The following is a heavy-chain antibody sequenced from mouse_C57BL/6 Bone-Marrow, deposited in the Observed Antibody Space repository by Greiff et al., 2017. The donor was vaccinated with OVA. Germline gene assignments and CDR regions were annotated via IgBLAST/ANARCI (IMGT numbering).Heavy chain of an antibody. CDR1: GYTFTSYW. D-gene: IGHD2-5*01. J-gene: IGHJ3*01. CDR2: IHPNSGST. CDR3: AAYYSILFAY. V-gene: IGHV1-64*01. Sequence: QVHVKQSGAELVKPGASVKLSCKASGYTFTSYWMHWVKQRPGQGLEWIGMIHPNSGSTNYNEKFKSKATLTVDKSSSTAYMQLSSLTSEDSAVYYCAAYYSILFAYWGQGTLVTVSA.